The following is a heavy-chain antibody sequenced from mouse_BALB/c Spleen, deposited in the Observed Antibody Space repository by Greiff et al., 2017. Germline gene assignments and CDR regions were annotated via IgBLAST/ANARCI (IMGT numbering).Heavy chain of an antibody. J-gene: IGHJ3*01. CDR1: GFTFNTYA. V-gene: IGHV10-1*02. CDR2: IRSKSNNYAT. CDR3: VRHGYYPAY. Sequence: DVMLVESGGGLVQPKGSLKLSCAASGFTFNTYAMNWVRQAPGKGLEWVARIRSKSNNYATYYADSVKDRFTISRDDSQSMLYLQMNNLKTEDTAMYYCVRHGYYPAYWGQGTLVTVSA. D-gene: IGHD2-3*01.